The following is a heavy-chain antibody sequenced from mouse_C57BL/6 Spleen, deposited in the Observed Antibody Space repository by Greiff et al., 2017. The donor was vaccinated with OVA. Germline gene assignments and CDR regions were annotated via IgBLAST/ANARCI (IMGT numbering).Heavy chain of an antibody. D-gene: IGHD1-1*01. CDR2: IYPGDGDT. CDR3: ARSKDGSHWYCDV. J-gene: IGHJ1*03. Sequence: VQRVESGPELVKPGASVKISCKASGYAFSSSWMNWVKQRPGKGLEWIGRIYPGDGDTNYNGKFKGKATLTADKSSSTAYMQLSSLTSEDSAVYCCARSKDGSHWYCDVWGTGTTVTVSS. CDR1: GYAFSSSW. V-gene: IGHV1-82*01.